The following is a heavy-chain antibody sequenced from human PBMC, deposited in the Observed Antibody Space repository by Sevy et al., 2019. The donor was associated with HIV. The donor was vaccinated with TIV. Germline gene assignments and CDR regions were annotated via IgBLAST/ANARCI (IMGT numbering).Heavy chain of an antibody. CDR2: ISVYNGNT. D-gene: IGHD3-9*01. CDR1: GYTFTSYG. J-gene: IGHJ4*02. V-gene: IGHV1-18*01. Sequence: ASVEVSCKASGYTFTSYGISWARQAPGQGLEWMGWISVYNGNTNYAQKLQARVTMTTDTSTSTAYMELRSLRSDDTAVYYCARAGYYSGFYDILTGLDYWGQGTLVTVSS. CDR3: ARAGYYSGFYDILTGLDY.